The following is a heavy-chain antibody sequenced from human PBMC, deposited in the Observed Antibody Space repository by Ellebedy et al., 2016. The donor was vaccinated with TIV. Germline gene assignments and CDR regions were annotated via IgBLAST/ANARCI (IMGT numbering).Heavy chain of an antibody. D-gene: IGHD4-17*01. CDR2: IYDSGST. Sequence: MPSETLSLTCSVSGGSISSYYWTWIRQPPGKGLEWIGYIYDSGSTKYNPSLKNRVTISMDTSNNKYSLKLRSVTTADTAFYYCARGERLRGLNRFDPWGQGTLVTVSS. J-gene: IGHJ5*02. CDR1: GGSISSYY. CDR3: ARGERLRGLNRFDP. V-gene: IGHV4-59*01.